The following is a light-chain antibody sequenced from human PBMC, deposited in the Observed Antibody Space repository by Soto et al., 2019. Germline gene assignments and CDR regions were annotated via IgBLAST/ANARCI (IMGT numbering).Light chain of an antibody. CDR2: DAS. CDR1: QGIGSD. Sequence: ILFTQSPSSLSTSVGDRVTITCRASQGIGSDLAWYQQKPGKAPNLLIHDASTSQSGVPSRFSGSGSGTHFTLTISSLQPEDVATYFCQQLNSYPFTFGGGTKVEI. V-gene: IGKV1-9*01. CDR3: QQLNSYPFT. J-gene: IGKJ4*01.